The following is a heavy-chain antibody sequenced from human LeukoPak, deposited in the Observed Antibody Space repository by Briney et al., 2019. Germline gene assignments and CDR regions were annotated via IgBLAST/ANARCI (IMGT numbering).Heavy chain of an antibody. Sequence: ASVKVSCKASGYTFTGYYMHWVRQAPGQGLEWMGWINPNSGGTNYAQKFQGWVTMTRDTSISTAYMELSRLRSDDTAVYYCARGFSVRGVIGFPDYWGQGTLVTVSS. D-gene: IGHD3-10*01. CDR2: INPNSGGT. CDR3: ARGFSVRGVIGFPDY. V-gene: IGHV1-2*04. CDR1: GYTFTGYY. J-gene: IGHJ4*02.